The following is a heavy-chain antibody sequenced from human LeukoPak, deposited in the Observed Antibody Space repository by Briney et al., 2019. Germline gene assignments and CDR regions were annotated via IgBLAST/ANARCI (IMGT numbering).Heavy chain of an antibody. CDR3: ARSRGYSGYAYDAFDL. CDR1: GSSISSYY. J-gene: IGHJ3*01. Sequence: SETLSLTCTVSGSSISSYYWSWIRQPPGKGLEWIGYIYYSGSTNYNPSLKSRVTISVDTSKNQFSLKLSSVTAADTAVYYCARSRGYSGYAYDAFDLWGQGTIVTVSS. V-gene: IGHV4-59*01. CDR2: IYYSGST. D-gene: IGHD5-12*01.